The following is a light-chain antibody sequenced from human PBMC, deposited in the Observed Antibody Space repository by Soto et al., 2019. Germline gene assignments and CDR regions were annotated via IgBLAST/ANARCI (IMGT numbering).Light chain of an antibody. V-gene: IGKV1-8*01. CDR3: QQYYSYPLT. Sequence: AIRMTQSPSSLSASTGDRVTITCRASQGISSDLAWYQQKPGKAPKLLIYAASTLQSGVPSRFSGSGSGTDFTLTGGCLQSEDFATYFFQQYYSYPLTFGGGIKVEIK. J-gene: IGKJ4*01. CDR2: AAS. CDR1: QGISSD.